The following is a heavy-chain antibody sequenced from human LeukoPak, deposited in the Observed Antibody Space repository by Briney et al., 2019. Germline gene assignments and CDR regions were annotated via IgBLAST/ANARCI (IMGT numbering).Heavy chain of an antibody. CDR3: ATDNILTGYSPKY. CDR2: FDPEEGET. CDR1: GYTLTELS. V-gene: IGHV1-24*01. J-gene: IGHJ4*02. D-gene: IGHD3-9*01. Sequence: ASVKVSCKVSGYTLTELSMHWVRQTPGKGLEWMGGFDPEEGETVFAQKFQGRVTMTEDTPTDTAYMELSSLRSEDSAVYYCATDNILTGYSPKYWGQGTLVTVSS.